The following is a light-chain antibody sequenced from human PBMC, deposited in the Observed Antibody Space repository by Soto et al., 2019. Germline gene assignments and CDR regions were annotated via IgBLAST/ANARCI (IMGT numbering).Light chain of an antibody. CDR1: QSVNSN. Sequence: EIVMTQSPATLSVSPGERATLSCRASQSVNSNLAWYQQKPGQAPRLLIYGASSRATGIPARFSGGGSGTEFTLTITSLQSEDFAVYYCQQYNSWPRTFGQGTKVEIK. CDR2: GAS. V-gene: IGKV3-15*01. J-gene: IGKJ1*01. CDR3: QQYNSWPRT.